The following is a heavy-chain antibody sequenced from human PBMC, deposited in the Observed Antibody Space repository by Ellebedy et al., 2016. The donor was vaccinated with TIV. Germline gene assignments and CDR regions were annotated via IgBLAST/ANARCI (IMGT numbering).Heavy chain of an antibody. Sequence: SETLSLTCTVSGGSISSSSYYWGWIRQPPGKGLEWIGSMYYSGSTYYNPSLKSRVTISVDRSKNQFSLKLSSVTAADTAVYYCARIYNWFDPWGQGTLVTVSS. CDR3: ARIYNWFDP. CDR2: MYYSGST. CDR1: GGSISSSSYY. V-gene: IGHV4-39*07. J-gene: IGHJ5*02.